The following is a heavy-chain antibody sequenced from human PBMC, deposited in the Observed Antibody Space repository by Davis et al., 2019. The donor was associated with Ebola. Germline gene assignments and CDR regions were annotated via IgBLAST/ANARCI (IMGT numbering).Heavy chain of an antibody. V-gene: IGHV3-23*01. CDR3: ANYQELYDFWSGSYYYYYGMDV. CDR1: GFTFSSYA. D-gene: IGHD3-3*01. J-gene: IGHJ6*02. CDR2: ISGSGGST. Sequence: GESLKISCAASGFTFSSYAMSWVRQAPGKGLEWVSAISGSGGSTYYADSVKGRFTISRDNSKNTLYLQMNSLRAEDTAVYYCANYQELYDFWSGSYYYYYGMDVWGQGTTVTVSS.